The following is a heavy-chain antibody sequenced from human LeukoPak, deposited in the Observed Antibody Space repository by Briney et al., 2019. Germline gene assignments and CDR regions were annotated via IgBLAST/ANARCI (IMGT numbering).Heavy chain of an antibody. J-gene: IGHJ5*02. V-gene: IGHV3-11*01. CDR1: GFTFSDYY. Sequence: GGSLRLSCAASGFTFSDYYMSWIRQAPGKGLEWVSYISSSGSTIYYADSVKGRFTISRDNAKNSLYLQMNSLRAEDTALYHCARGVYSSGWYQLRFDPWGQGTLVTVSS. D-gene: IGHD6-19*01. CDR2: ISSSGSTI. CDR3: ARGVYSSGWYQLRFDP.